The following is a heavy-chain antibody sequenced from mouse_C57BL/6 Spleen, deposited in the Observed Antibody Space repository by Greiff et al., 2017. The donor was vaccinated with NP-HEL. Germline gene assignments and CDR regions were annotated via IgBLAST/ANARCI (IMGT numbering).Heavy chain of an antibody. CDR1: GYTFTDYY. V-gene: IGHV1-75*01. J-gene: IGHJ2*01. D-gene: IGHD2-2*01. CDR3: ARRGTGYYFDY. Sequence: QVQLKESGPELVKPGASVKISCKASGYTFTDYYINWVKQRPGQGLEWIGWIFPGSGSTYSNEKFKGKATLTVYKSSSTAYMLLSSLTSDDSAVYFCARRGTGYYFDYWGQGTTLTVSS. CDR2: IFPGSGST.